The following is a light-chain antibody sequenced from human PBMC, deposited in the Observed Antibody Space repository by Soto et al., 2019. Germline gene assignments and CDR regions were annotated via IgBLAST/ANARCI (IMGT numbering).Light chain of an antibody. CDR1: SSDGGGYNY. J-gene: IGLJ2*01. V-gene: IGLV2-14*01. Sequence: QSALTQPASVSGSPGQSITISCTGTSSDGGGYNYVSWYQQHPGKAPKLMIYDVSNRPSGVSNRFSGSKSGNTASLTISGLPAEDEADYYCSSYTSSSTLGVVFGGGTKLTVL. CDR3: SSYTSSSTLGVV. CDR2: DVS.